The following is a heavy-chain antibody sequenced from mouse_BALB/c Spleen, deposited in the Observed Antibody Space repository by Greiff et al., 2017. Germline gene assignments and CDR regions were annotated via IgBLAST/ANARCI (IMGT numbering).Heavy chain of an antibody. CDR2: ISSGGST. J-gene: IGHJ4*01. CDR3: ARGIMVTTYYAMDY. D-gene: IGHD2-1*01. Sequence: EVHLVESGGGLVKPGGSLKLSCAASGFTFSSYAMSWVRQTPEKRLEWVASISSGGSTYYPDSVKGRFTISRDNARNILYLQMSSLRSEDTAMYYCARGIMVTTYYAMDYWGQGTSVTVSS. CDR1: GFTFSSYA. V-gene: IGHV5-6-5*01.